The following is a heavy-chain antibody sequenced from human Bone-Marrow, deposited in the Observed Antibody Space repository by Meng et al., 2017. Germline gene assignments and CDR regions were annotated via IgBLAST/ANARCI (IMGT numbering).Heavy chain of an antibody. D-gene: IGHD3-22*01. CDR3: ARDLTTMIVVVHDAFVI. J-gene: IGHJ3*02. CDR1: GYSISSGYY. CDR2: IYHSGST. V-gene: IGHV4-38-2*02. Sequence: SETLSLTCAVSGYSISSGYYSGWIRQRPGKGLEWIGSIYHSGSTYYNPSLKSRVTISVDTSKIQFSLKLSAVTAADTAVYYCARDLTTMIVVVHDAFVIWGQGTMVTVSS.